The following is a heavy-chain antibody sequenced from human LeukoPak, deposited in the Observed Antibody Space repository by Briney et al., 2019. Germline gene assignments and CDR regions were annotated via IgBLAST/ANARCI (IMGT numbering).Heavy chain of an antibody. D-gene: IGHD4-17*01. CDR1: GGTFSSYA. Sequence: SVKVSCKASGGTFSSYAISWVRQAPGQGLEWMGRIIPILGIANYAQKFQGRVTITADKSTSTAYMELSSLRSEDTAVYYCATLTVYGDYGGVADAFDIWGQGTMVTVSS. CDR3: ATLTVYGDYGGVADAFDI. CDR2: IIPILGIA. V-gene: IGHV1-69*04. J-gene: IGHJ3*02.